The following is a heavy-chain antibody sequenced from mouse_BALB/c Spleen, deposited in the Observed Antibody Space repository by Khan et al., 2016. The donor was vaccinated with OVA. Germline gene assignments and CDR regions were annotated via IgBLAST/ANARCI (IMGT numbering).Heavy chain of an antibody. J-gene: IGHJ3*01. Sequence: VQLQESGAELVKPGASVKLFCKTSGYTFTSYWIQWVKQRPGQGLGWIGQIFPGTGTTYYNENFKGKATLTVDTSSSTAYMQVSSLTSEDSAVYFCARGYFGNYEFVYWGQGTLVTVSP. CDR2: IFPGTGTT. CDR3: ARGYFGNYEFVY. CDR1: GYTFTSYW. V-gene: IGHV1S132*01. D-gene: IGHD2-1*01.